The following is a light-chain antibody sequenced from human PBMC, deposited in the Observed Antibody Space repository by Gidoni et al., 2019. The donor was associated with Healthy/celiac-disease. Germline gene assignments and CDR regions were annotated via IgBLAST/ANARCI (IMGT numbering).Light chain of an antibody. CDR3: QQRSNGPPRLT. CDR2: DAS. CDR1: QSVSSY. V-gene: IGKV3-11*01. Sequence: EIFLTQSPATLALSPGERATLSCRARQSVSSYLAWYQQKPGQAPRLLIYDASNTATGIPARFSGSGSGTDFTLTISSLEPEAVAVDYCQQRSNGPPRLTFGGGTKVEIK. J-gene: IGKJ4*01.